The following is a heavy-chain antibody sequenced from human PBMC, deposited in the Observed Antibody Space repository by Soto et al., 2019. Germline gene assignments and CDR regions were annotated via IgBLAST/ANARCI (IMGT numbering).Heavy chain of an antibody. J-gene: IGHJ4*02. D-gene: IGHD2-21*01. CDR3: AKVLGGETL. CDR2: ISGSGGST. V-gene: IGHV3-23*01. CDR1: VFTFSSYA. Sequence: WWSLRLSCAASVFTFSSYAMSWFRQAPGKGLEWVSAISGSGGSTYYADSVKGRFTISRDNSKNTLYLQMNSLRAEDTAVYYCAKVLGGETLWGQGTLVTVSS.